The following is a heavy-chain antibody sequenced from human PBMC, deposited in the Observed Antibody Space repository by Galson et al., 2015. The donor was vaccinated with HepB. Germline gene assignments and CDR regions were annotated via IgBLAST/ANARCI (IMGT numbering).Heavy chain of an antibody. CDR2: IWYDGSNK. Sequence: SLRLSCAASGFTFSSYGMHWVRQAPGKGLKWVAVIWYDGSNKYYADSVKGRFTISRDNSKNTLYLQMNSLRAEDTAVYYCATNYYDSSGYAPSMPWGQGTLVTVSS. J-gene: IGHJ4*02. CDR1: GFTFSSYG. CDR3: ATNYYDSSGYAPSMP. D-gene: IGHD3-22*01. V-gene: IGHV3-33*01.